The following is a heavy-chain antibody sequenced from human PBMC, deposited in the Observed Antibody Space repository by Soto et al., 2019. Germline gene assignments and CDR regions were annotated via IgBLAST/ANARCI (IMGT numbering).Heavy chain of an antibody. V-gene: IGHV4-59*01. CDR1: GGSISSYY. D-gene: IGHD5-12*01. J-gene: IGHJ4*02. CDR2: IYYSGST. Sequence: SETLSLTCTVSGGSISSYYWSWIRQPPGKGLEWIGYIYYSGSTNYNPSLKSRVTISVDTTKNQFSLKLSSVTAADTAVYYCARARQTLRYSGYDRGNDYRGKGTVVTVSS. CDR3: ARARQTLRYSGYDRGNDY.